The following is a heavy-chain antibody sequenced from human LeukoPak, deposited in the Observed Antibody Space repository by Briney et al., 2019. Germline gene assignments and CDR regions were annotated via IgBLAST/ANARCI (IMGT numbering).Heavy chain of an antibody. CDR2: IYYSGST. CDR1: GYSISSGYY. V-gene: IGHV4-38-2*01. D-gene: IGHD2-21*01. J-gene: IGHJ4*02. CDR3: ARHPPEGDAGY. Sequence: TSETLSLTCLVSGYSISSGYYWGWIRQPPGKGLEWIGSIYYSGSTYYNPSLKSRVTISVDTSKNQFSLKLSSVTAADTAVYYCARHPPEGDAGYWGQGTLVTVSS.